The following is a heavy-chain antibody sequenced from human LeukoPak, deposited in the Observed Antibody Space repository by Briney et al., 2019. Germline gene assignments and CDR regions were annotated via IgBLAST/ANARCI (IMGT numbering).Heavy chain of an antibody. D-gene: IGHD4/OR15-4a*01. V-gene: IGHV4-28*01. Sequence: ASDTLSLTCAVSGYSISSSNWWGWIRQPPGKGLEWIGYIHYSGGTNYNPSLKSRVTISVDTSKNQFSLKLNSVTAADTAVYYCARPISRLTHAFDIWGQGTMVTVSS. CDR2: IHYSGGT. CDR3: ARPISRLTHAFDI. J-gene: IGHJ3*02. CDR1: GYSISSSNW.